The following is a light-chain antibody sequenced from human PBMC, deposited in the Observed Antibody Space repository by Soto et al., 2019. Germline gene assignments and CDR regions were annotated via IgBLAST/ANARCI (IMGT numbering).Light chain of an antibody. V-gene: IGKV1-39*01. CDR2: AAS. CDR1: HGISTY. CDR3: QQSYSTTWT. J-gene: IGKJ1*01. Sequence: DIQMTQSPSSLSASVGDRVTITCRASHGISTYLNWYQQKPGKAPKLLIYAASSLQSGVPSRFSGSGSETDFTLPISSLQPEHFAPYSCQQSYSTTWTFGQGTKVEIK.